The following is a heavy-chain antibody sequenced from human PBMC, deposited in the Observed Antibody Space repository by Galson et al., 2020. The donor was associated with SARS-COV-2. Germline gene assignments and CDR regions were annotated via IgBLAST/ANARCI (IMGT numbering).Heavy chain of an antibody. V-gene: IGHV3-48*04. CDR2: ISSSSSTL. CDR3: ARDLYGSGIDFGY. J-gene: IGHJ4*02. D-gene: IGHD3-10*01. CDR1: GFTFSSYS. Sequence: GESVKISCAAPGFTFSSYSMNWVRQAPGKGLEWVSYISSSSSTLYYADSVKGRFTISRDNAKNSLYLQMNSLRAEDTAVYYCARDLYGSGIDFGYWGQGTLVTVSS.